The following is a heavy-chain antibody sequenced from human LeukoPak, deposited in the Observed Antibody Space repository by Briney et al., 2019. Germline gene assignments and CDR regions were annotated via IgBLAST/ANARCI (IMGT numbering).Heavy chain of an antibody. CDR1: GYTFTGYY. Sequence: GASVKVSCKASGYTFTGYYMYWVRQAPGQGLEWMGWINPNSGGTNYAQKFQGRVTVTRDTSISTAYMELSRLRSDDTAVYYCAREGVDWNHSVYYFDYWGQGTLVTVSS. D-gene: IGHD1-1*01. CDR2: INPNSGGT. J-gene: IGHJ4*02. V-gene: IGHV1-2*02. CDR3: AREGVDWNHSVYYFDY.